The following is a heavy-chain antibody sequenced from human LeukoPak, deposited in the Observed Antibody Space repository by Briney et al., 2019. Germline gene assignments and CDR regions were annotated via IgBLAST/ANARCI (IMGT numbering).Heavy chain of an antibody. CDR2: FNPSGGST. V-gene: IGHV1-46*01. J-gene: IGHJ4*02. Sequence: ASVKVSCKASGYTFTSFYMHWVRQAPGQGLEWMGIFNPSGGSTTYAQKFQGRVTMTRDTSTSIVYMELSSLRSEDTAVYYCARGDSAYDLFGHIDYWGQGTLVTVSS. CDR1: GYTFTSFY. D-gene: IGHD5-12*01. CDR3: ARGDSAYDLFGHIDY.